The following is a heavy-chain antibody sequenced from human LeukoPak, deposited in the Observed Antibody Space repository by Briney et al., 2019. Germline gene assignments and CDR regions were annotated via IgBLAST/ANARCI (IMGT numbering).Heavy chain of an antibody. Sequence: SETLSLTCAVYGGSFSGYYWSWIRQPPGKGLEWIGEINHSGSTYYNPSLKSRVTISVDTSKNQFSLKLSSVTAADTAVYYCASGYSYGPESYWGQGTLVTVSS. D-gene: IGHD5-18*01. J-gene: IGHJ4*02. CDR1: GGSFSGYY. CDR2: INHSGST. V-gene: IGHV4-34*01. CDR3: ASGYSYGPESY.